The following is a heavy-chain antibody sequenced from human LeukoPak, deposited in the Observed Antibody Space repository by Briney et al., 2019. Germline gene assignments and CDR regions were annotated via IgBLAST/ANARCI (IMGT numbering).Heavy chain of an antibody. CDR2: INPSGRSA. V-gene: IGHV1-46*02. CDR3: ARDSVELERRNWFDP. J-gene: IGHJ5*02. D-gene: IGHD1-1*01. CDR1: PYTFNKYY. Sequence: ASVKLSCKASPYTFNKYYIHWVRQAPGQGLEWMGVINPSGRSASYAQRFQGRVTMTRDTSASTAYMDLSSLTSDDTAVYYCARDSVELERRNWFDPWGQGTLVTVSS.